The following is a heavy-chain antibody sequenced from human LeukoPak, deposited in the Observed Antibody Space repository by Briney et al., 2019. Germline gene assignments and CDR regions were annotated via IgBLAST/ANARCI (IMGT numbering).Heavy chain of an antibody. D-gene: IGHD3-22*01. V-gene: IGHV4-38-2*02. Sequence: SETLSLTCTVSGYSISSGYFWGWIRQPPGKGLEWIGSFYHSGITYYNPSLKSRVTISVEMSKNQFSLRLSSVTAADTAVYYCARCDSSGYIYYYYMDVWGKGTTVTVSS. CDR3: ARCDSSGYIYYYYMDV. J-gene: IGHJ6*03. CDR1: GYSISSGYF. CDR2: FYHSGIT.